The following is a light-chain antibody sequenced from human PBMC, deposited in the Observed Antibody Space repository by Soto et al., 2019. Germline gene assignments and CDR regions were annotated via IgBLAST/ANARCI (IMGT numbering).Light chain of an antibody. J-gene: IGKJ5*01. CDR3: QQYYDWPTIT. Sequence: EIVMTQSPATLSVPPGDRATLSCRASESVRSNLAWYQQKPGQAPRLLIHGASIRAADILDRFSGSGSGTEFTLTISTLQSEDFAVYYCQQYYDWPTITFGQGTRLE. V-gene: IGKV3-15*01. CDR1: ESVRSN. CDR2: GAS.